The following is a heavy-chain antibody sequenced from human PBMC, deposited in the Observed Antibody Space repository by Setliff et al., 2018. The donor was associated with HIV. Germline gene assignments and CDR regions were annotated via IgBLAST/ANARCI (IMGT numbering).Heavy chain of an antibody. CDR1: GFIFSTFA. Sequence: LRLSCAASGFIFSTFAMYWVRQAPGKGLEWVAVISYDGSKKYYADSVKGRFTISRDNSKDTLDLQMNSLRPEDTAVYFCARDKFGSGSPPRVLQHWGQGTLVTVSS. V-gene: IGHV3-30-3*01. CDR3: ARDKFGSGSPPRVLQH. D-gene: IGHD3-10*01. J-gene: IGHJ1*01. CDR2: ISYDGSKK.